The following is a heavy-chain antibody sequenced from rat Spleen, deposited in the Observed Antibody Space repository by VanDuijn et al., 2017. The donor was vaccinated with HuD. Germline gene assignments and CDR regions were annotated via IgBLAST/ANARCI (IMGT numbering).Heavy chain of an antibody. CDR1: GFTFNNYW. D-gene: IGHD1-10*01. Sequence: EVRLVESGGGLVQPGRSLRLACVASGFTFNNYWMTWIRQAPGKGLEWVASITHTGGNTYYPDSVKGRFTFSRDNAKSTLYLQMDSLRSEDTATYYCTTENYWFAYWGQGTLVTVSS. J-gene: IGHJ3*01. CDR3: TTENYWFAY. CDR2: ITHTGGNT. V-gene: IGHV5-31*01.